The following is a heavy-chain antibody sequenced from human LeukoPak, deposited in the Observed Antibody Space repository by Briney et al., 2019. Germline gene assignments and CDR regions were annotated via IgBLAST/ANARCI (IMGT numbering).Heavy chain of an antibody. CDR2: IYYSGRT. V-gene: IGHV4-39*01. Sequence: SETLSLTCSVSGDSVSRSDSYWDWIRRPPGKGLEWIGTIYYSGRTYYSPSLKSRVTMSVDPSNNQFSLNLRSVTAADTALYYCARRRYYDGSGYLEWGQGTLLSVSP. D-gene: IGHD3-22*01. CDR3: ARRRYYDGSGYLE. J-gene: IGHJ1*01. CDR1: GDSVSRSDSY.